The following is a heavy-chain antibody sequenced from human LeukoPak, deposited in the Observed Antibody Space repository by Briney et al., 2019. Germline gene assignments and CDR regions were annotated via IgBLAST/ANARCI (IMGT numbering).Heavy chain of an antibody. V-gene: IGHV4-4*02. CDR3: ARGTSNYDILTGYYPLDAFDI. D-gene: IGHD3-9*01. J-gene: IGHJ3*02. CDR2: IYHSGST. CDR1: GGSISSSNW. Sequence: SGTLSLTCAVSGGSISSSNWWSWVRQPPGKGLEWIGEIYHSGSTNYNPSLKSRVTISVDKSKNQFSLKLSSVAAADTAVYYCARGTSNYDILTGYYPLDAFDIWGQGTMVTVSS.